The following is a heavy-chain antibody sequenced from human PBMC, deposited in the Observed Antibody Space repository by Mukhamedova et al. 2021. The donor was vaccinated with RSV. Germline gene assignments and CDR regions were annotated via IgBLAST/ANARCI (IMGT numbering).Heavy chain of an antibody. D-gene: IGHD6-13*01. V-gene: IGHV4-39*07. CDR2: GST. Sequence: GSTYYNPSLKSRVTISVDTSKNQFSLKLSSVTAAATAVYYCARGSQAGSSWTTCFDYWGQGTLVNV. CDR3: ARGSQAGSSWTTCFDY. J-gene: IGHJ4*02.